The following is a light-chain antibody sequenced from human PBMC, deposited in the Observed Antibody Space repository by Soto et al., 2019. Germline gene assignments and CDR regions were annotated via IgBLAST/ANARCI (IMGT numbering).Light chain of an antibody. CDR1: SSDVGGYNY. CDR3: SSYTTSSTLV. J-gene: IGLJ1*01. Sequence: QSVLTEPAWVSASPGQSVTVSSPGPSSDVGGYNYVSWFQQYPGTAPKLIIYEVSNRASGVSNRFSGSKSGITASLTISGLQAGDEADYYCSSYTTSSTLVFGTGTKVTVL. V-gene: IGLV2-14*01. CDR2: EVS.